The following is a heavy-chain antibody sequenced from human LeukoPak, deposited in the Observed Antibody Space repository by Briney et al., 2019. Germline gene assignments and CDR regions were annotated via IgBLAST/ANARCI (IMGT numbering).Heavy chain of an antibody. CDR3: ARRGYEFSDLDN. Sequence: ASVKVSCKASGYTFTGYYMHWVRQAPGQGLEWMGWINPNNGDTNFAQKFQGRVAMTRDTSMNTVYMELSSLRSDDTAVYYCARRGYEFSDLDNWDQGTLVTVSS. CDR1: GYTFTGYY. V-gene: IGHV1-2*02. D-gene: IGHD3/OR15-3a*01. CDR2: INPNNGDT. J-gene: IGHJ4*02.